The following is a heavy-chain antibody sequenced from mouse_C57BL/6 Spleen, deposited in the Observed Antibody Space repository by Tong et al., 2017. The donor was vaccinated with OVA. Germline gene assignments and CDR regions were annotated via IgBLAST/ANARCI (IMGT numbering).Heavy chain of an antibody. CDR1: GYTFTSYW. CDR3: ARDYYGSSGGYYFDY. D-gene: IGHD1-1*01. Sequence: VQLQESGTELVKPGASVKLSCKASGYTFTSYWMHWVKQRPGQGLEWIGNINPSNGGTNYNEKFKSKATLTVDKSASTAYMQLSSRTSEESAVYYCARDYYGSSGGYYFDYWGQGTTLTVSS. CDR2: INPSNGGT. V-gene: IGHV1-53*01. J-gene: IGHJ2*01.